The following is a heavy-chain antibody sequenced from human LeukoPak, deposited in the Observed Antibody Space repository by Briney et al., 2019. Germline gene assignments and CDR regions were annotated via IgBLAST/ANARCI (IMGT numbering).Heavy chain of an antibody. V-gene: IGHV1-2*02. D-gene: IGHD5-12*01. J-gene: IGHJ5*02. CDR1: GYTFTGYY. Sequence: ASVKVSCKASGYTFTGYYMHWVRQAPGQGLEWMGWVNPNSGVTNYAQKFQGRVTMTRDTSINTVYMELSSLRSDDTAVYYCARDASGYDPWGQRTLVTVSS. CDR3: ARDASGYDP. CDR2: VNPNSGVT.